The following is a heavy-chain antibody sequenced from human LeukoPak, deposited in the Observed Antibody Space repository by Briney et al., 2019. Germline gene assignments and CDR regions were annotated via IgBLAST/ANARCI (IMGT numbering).Heavy chain of an antibody. D-gene: IGHD5-18*01. Sequence: ASVKVSCQSSGYTFTSYGISWLRQAPGQGLEWLGWICAYNGNTNYAQKLQGRVTMTTDTSTSTAYMELRSLRSDDTAVYYCAREGTAMPPYFDYWGQGTLVTVSS. V-gene: IGHV1-18*01. CDR3: AREGTAMPPYFDY. CDR1: GYTFTSYG. CDR2: ICAYNGNT. J-gene: IGHJ4*02.